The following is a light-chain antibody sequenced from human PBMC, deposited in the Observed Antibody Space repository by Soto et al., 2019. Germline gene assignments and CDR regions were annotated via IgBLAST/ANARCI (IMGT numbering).Light chain of an antibody. Sequence: DIQMTQSPSTLSGSVGDRVTITCRASQTISSWLAWYQQKPGKAPKLLIYKASTLKSGVPSRFSCSGSGTEFTLTISSLQPDDFATYYCQHYNCYSEAFGQGTKVELK. CDR2: KAS. J-gene: IGKJ1*01. V-gene: IGKV1-5*03. CDR3: QHYNCYSEA. CDR1: QTISSW.